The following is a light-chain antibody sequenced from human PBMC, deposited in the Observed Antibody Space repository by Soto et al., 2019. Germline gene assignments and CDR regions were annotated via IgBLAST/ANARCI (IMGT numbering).Light chain of an antibody. CDR3: QQGKTFPFT. CDR2: TVS. CDR1: HGVSGW. Sequence: IQMTQSPSSVSASVGDTVTLSCQTSHGVSGWLAWYQQKPGKAPTLLIYTVSNLQSGVPSRFSGSGSGTDFSLTITNLPPEDFATYFCQQGKTFPFTFGPGTKVEVK. V-gene: IGKV1-12*01. J-gene: IGKJ3*01.